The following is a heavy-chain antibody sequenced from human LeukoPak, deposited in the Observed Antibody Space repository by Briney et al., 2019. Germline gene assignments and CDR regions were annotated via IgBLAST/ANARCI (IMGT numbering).Heavy chain of an antibody. CDR1: GFTFSDYY. Sequence: GGSLRLSCAASGFTFSDYYMSWIRQAPGKGLEWGSYISSSGSTIYYADSVKGRFTISRDNAKNSLYLQMNSLRAEDTAVYYCARDARYSYGDDYFDYWGQGTLVTVSS. J-gene: IGHJ4*02. CDR2: ISSSGSTI. V-gene: IGHV3-11*01. CDR3: ARDARYSYGDDYFDY. D-gene: IGHD5-18*01.